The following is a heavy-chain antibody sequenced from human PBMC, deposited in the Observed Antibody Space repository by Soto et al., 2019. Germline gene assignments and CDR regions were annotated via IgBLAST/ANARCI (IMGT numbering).Heavy chain of an antibody. CDR2: ISYSGST. CDR3: ARHYYGSGSYLPTFDY. V-gene: IGHV4-39*01. D-gene: IGHD3-10*01. J-gene: IGHJ4*02. Sequence: SETLSLTCTVSNGSISSTTYFWGWIRQPPGKGLEWIGSISYSGSTFYNPSLKSRVTISVETSKNQFSLKLSSMTAADTAVYYCARHYYGSGSYLPTFDYWGQGTLVTVSS. CDR1: NGSISSTTYF.